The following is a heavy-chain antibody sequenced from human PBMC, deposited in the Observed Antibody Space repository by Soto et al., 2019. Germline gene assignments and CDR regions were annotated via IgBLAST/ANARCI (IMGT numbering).Heavy chain of an antibody. V-gene: IGHV4-39*01. CDR3: ANHRGVMVRGVITKWFDP. J-gene: IGHJ5*02. D-gene: IGHD3-10*01. CDR1: GCSISSSSYY. CDR2: ICYSGST. Sequence: SETLSLTCTVSGCSISSSSYYWGCIRPPPGKGLEWIGSICYSGSTYYNPSLKSRVTISVDTSKNQFWLKLSSVTEADTAVYYCANHRGVMVRGVITKWFDPWGQGTLVTVSS.